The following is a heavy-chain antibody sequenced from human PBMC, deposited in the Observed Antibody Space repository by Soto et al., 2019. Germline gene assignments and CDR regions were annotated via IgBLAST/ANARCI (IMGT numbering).Heavy chain of an antibody. J-gene: IGHJ6*02. D-gene: IGHD2-2*01. CDR1: GGTFTNYA. Sequence: ASVKVSCKASGGTFTNYAFSWVRQAPGQGLEWVGGIIPIFGTPDYAQKFQGRVTITADESTRTASMELSSLRSDDTAVYYCARERSVGYCITTTCPKPFYYHAMDVWGQGTTVTVSS. CDR2: IIPIFGTP. V-gene: IGHV1-69*13. CDR3: ARERSVGYCITTTCPKPFYYHAMDV.